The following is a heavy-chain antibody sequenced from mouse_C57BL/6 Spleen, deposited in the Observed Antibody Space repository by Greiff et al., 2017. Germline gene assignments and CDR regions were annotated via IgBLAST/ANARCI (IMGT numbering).Heavy chain of an antibody. CDR3: ARSSPLDYFDY. V-gene: IGHV1-59*01. J-gene: IGHJ2*01. Sequence: QVQLKQPGAELVRPGTSVKLSCKASGYTFTSYWMHWVKQRPGQGLEWIGVIDPSDSYTNYNQKFKGKATLTVDTSSSTAYMQLSSLTSEDSAVYYCARSSPLDYFDYWGQGTTLTVSS. D-gene: IGHD4-1*01. CDR1: GYTFTSYW. CDR2: IDPSDSYT.